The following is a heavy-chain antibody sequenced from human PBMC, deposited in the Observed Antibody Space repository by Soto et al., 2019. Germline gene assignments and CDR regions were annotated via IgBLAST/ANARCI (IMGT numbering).Heavy chain of an antibody. J-gene: IGHJ4*02. CDR3: ARQSDGWEHYYFVY. D-gene: IGHD1-26*01. CDR2: ISDDGSEE. Sequence: QVHLVESGGGVVQPGTSLRLSCAASGFIFSDFGMHWVRQTPGRGLEWVADISDDGSEENYADSVKGRFTISRDNSNNTLYLAMGSMRAEDTAVYYCARQSDGWEHYYFVYWGQGTLLTVSS. CDR1: GFIFSDFG. V-gene: IGHV3-30*03.